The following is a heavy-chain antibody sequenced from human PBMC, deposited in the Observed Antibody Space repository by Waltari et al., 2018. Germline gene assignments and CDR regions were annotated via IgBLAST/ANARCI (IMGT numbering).Heavy chain of an antibody. J-gene: IGHJ6*02. CDR1: GYTFTSYA. Sequence: QVQLVQSGSELKKPGASVKVSCKASGYTFTSYAMNWVRKASGQGLEGMGWIHTKHGNPTYAQGFTGRFVFSLDTSVSTAYLQISSLKAEDTAVYYCARNTYYDFWSGYFGDLGRAENYYYYGMDVWGQGTTVTVSS. D-gene: IGHD3-3*01. CDR3: ARNTYYDFWSGYFGDLGRAENYYYYGMDV. V-gene: IGHV7-4-1*02. CDR2: IHTKHGNP.